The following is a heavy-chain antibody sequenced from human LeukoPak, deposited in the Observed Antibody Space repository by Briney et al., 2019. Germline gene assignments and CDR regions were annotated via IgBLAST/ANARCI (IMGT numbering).Heavy chain of an antibody. CDR1: GGSFSGYY. CDR2: INHSGST. Sequence: PSETLSLTCAVYGGSFSGYYWSWIRQPPGKGLEWIGEINHSGSTNYNPSLKSRVTISVDTSKNQFSLKLSSVTAAGTAVYYCASDYGGNSGAFDIWGQGTMVTVSS. J-gene: IGHJ3*02. D-gene: IGHD4-23*01. V-gene: IGHV4-34*01. CDR3: ASDYGGNSGAFDI.